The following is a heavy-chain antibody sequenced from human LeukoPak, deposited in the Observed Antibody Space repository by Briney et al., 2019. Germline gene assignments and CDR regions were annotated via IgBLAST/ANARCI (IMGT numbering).Heavy chain of an antibody. D-gene: IGHD2-2*02. CDR1: GGSFSSEA. Sequence: ASVKVSCKAFGGSFSSEAISWVRQAPGQGLEWMGGIIPIFGTANYAQKFQGRVTITADEYTSTAYMELSSLRSEDTAVYYCARDSIGYCSSTSCYRFDYWGQGTLVTVSS. CDR3: ARDSIGYCSSTSCYRFDY. J-gene: IGHJ4*02. CDR2: IIPIFGTA. V-gene: IGHV1-69*13.